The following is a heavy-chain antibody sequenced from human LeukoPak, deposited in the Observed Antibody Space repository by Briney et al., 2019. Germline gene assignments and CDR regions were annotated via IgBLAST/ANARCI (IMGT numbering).Heavy chain of an antibody. Sequence: AETLSLTCTVSGGSISSYYWSWIRQPAGKGLERIGRIYTSGSTNYNPTLKSRITMSVDTPKNQFSLKLSSVTAADTAVYYCARNRGGSPDYWGQGTLVTVSS. V-gene: IGHV4-4*07. D-gene: IGHD1-26*01. CDR2: IYTSGST. CDR3: ARNRGGSPDY. J-gene: IGHJ4*02. CDR1: GGSISSYY.